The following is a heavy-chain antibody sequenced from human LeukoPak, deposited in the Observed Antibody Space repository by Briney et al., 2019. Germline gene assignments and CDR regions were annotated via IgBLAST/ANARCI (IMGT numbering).Heavy chain of an antibody. J-gene: IGHJ4*02. CDR2: ISSNGGDT. D-gene: IGHD4-17*01. CDR3: VNSRMTTVTALDY. CDR1: GFTFSTYA. Sequence: GGSLRLSCSASGFTFSTYAMHWVRQAPGKGLEYVSTISSNGGDTYYADSVKGRFAISRDNSKNTLYLQMSSLRAEDTAVYYCVNSRMTTVTALDYWGQGTLVTVSS. V-gene: IGHV3-64D*06.